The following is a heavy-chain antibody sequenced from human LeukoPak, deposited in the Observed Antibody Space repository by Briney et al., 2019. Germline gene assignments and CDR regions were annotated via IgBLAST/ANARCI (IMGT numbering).Heavy chain of an antibody. CDR2: ITSSSRYI. CDR1: GFTFSSYS. J-gene: IGHJ4*02. V-gene: IGHV3-21*01. D-gene: IGHD6-19*01. Sequence: GGSLRLSCAASGFTFSSYSMNWVRQAPGKGLEWVSSITSSSRYIYYADSLKGRFTISRDNAKNSLYLQMNSLRAGDTAVYYCARGLAVARAGDFDYWGQGTLVTVSS. CDR3: ARGLAVARAGDFDY.